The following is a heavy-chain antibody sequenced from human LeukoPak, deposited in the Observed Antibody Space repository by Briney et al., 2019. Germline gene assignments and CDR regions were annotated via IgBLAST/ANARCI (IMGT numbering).Heavy chain of an antibody. CDR2: INPGDSDT. V-gene: IGHV5-51*01. J-gene: IGHJ4*02. CDR1: GYSFTTYW. Sequence: GESLKISCKVSGYSFTTYWIGWVRQMPGKSLEWMGLINPGDSDTIYSPSFQGQVTFSADKSIDTAYLQWSSLKASDTAMYYCARRGEWGLTSAFDYWGQGALVTVSS. CDR3: ARRGEWGLTSAFDY. D-gene: IGHD3-10*01.